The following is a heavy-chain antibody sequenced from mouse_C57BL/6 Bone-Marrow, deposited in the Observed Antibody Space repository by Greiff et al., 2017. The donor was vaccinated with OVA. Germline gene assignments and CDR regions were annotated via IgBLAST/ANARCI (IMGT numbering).Heavy chain of an antibody. V-gene: IGHV1-26*01. Sequence: EVQLQQSGPELVKPGASVKISCKASGYTFTDYYMNWVKQSHGKSLEWIGDINPNNGGTSYNQKLKGKATLTVDKSSSTAYIEIRSLTSEDSAVYYCARDYYGSSWYFDVWGTGTTVTVSS. CDR3: ARDYYGSSWYFDV. CDR2: INPNNGGT. CDR1: GYTFTDYY. D-gene: IGHD1-1*01. J-gene: IGHJ1*03.